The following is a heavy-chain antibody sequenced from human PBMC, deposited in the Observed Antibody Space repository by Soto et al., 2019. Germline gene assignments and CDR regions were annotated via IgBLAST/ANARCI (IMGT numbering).Heavy chain of an antibody. J-gene: IGHJ4*02. D-gene: IGHD3-16*02. V-gene: IGHV3-23*01. CDR1: GFTFSSYA. CDR2: ISGSGGST. CDR3: AKSNYIWGSFRSSYVTHPYFFYY. Sequence: HPGGSLRLSCAASGFTFSSYAMSWVRQAPGKGLEWVSAISGSGGSTYYADSVKGRFTISRDNSKNTLYLQMNSLRAEDTAVYYCAKSNYIWGSFRSSYVTHPYFFYYWGRG.